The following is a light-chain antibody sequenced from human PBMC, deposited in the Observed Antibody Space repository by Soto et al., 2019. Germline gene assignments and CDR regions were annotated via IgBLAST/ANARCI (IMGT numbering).Light chain of an antibody. CDR2: ESS. CDR1: QNVANY. Sequence: EIVLTQSPATLSLSPVERATLSCRASQNVANYLDWYQQKPGQAPRLLIYESSNRATGIAARFSGSGSGTDFTLTISRLEPEDFAVYYCQQYGSSPITFGQGTRLEIK. J-gene: IGKJ5*01. V-gene: IGKV3-20*01. CDR3: QQYGSSPIT.